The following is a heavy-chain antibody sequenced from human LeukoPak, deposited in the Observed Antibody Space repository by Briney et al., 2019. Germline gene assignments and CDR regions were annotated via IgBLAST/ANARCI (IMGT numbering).Heavy chain of an antibody. Sequence: ASVKVSCKASGYTFTSYAMNWVRQAPGQGLEWMGIINPSGGSTSYAQKFQGRVTMTRDMSTSTVYMELSSLRSEDTAVYYCARETSQKGAHYMDVWGKGTTVTISS. J-gene: IGHJ6*03. V-gene: IGHV1-46*01. CDR1: GYTFTSYA. CDR2: INPSGGST. CDR3: ARETSQKGAHYMDV. D-gene: IGHD3-16*01.